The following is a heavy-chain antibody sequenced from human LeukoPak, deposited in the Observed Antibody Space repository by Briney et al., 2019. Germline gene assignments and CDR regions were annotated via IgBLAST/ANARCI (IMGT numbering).Heavy chain of an antibody. CDR3: ASTYSSSWYGVLGY. CDR1: GGSISSYY. V-gene: IGHV4-59*01. D-gene: IGHD6-13*01. Sequence: AETLSLTCTVSGGSISSYYWSWIRQPPGKGLEWIGYIYYSGGTNYNPSLKSRVTISVDTSKNQFSLKLSSVTAADTAVYYCASTYSSSWYGVLGYWGQATMVTDCS. J-gene: IGHJ4*02. CDR2: IYYSGGT.